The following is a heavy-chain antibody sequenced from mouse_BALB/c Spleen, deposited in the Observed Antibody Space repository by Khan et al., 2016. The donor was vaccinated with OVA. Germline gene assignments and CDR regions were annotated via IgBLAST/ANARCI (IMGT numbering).Heavy chain of an antibody. D-gene: IGHD1-3*01. Sequence: VQLKESGPGLVAPSQSLSITCTVSGFSLTSYGVHWVRQPPGKGLEWLGVKWAGGSTNYNSGLMSRLRLSKENSKGQVFLKMKSLETDDTAMYYCARLEDIWGQGTTLTVSS. CDR2: KWAGGST. J-gene: IGHJ2*01. CDR1: GFSLTSYG. CDR3: ARLEDI. V-gene: IGHV2-9*02.